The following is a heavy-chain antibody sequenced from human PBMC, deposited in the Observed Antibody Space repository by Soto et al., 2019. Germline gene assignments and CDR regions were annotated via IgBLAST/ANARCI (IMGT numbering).Heavy chain of an antibody. CDR3: ARDLRRITIFGVVISYGMDV. Sequence: SETLSLTCAVYGGSFSGYYWSWIRQPPGRGLEWIGYIYYSGSTYYNPSLKSRVTISVDTSKNQFSLKLSSVTAADTAVYYCARDLRRITIFGVVISYGMDVWGQGTTVTVSS. V-gene: IGHV4-30-4*01. J-gene: IGHJ6*02. CDR1: GGSFSGYY. D-gene: IGHD3-3*01. CDR2: IYYSGST.